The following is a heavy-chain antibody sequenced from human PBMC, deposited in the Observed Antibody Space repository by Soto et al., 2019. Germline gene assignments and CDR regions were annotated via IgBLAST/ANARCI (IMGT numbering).Heavy chain of an antibody. Sequence: PSETLSLTCAVYGGSFSGYYWSWIRQPPGKGLEWIGEINHSGSTNYNPSLKSRVTISVDTSKNQFSLKLSSVTAADTAVYYCARGSSSVNSSGWYAPLFFDYWGQGTLVTVPQ. D-gene: IGHD6-19*01. CDR1: GGSFSGYY. CDR3: ARGSSSVNSSGWYAPLFFDY. CDR2: INHSGST. V-gene: IGHV4-34*01. J-gene: IGHJ4*02.